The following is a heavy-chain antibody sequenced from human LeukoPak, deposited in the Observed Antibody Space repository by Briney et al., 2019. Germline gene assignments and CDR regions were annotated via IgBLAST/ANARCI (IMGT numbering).Heavy chain of an antibody. V-gene: IGHV3-21*01. CDR2: ISGSSSYI. CDR3: ARIGVVPAAS. J-gene: IGHJ4*02. Sequence: SGGSLRLSCAASGFTFSSYSMNWVRQAPGKGLEWVSSISGSSSYIYYADSVKGRFTISRDNAKNSLYLQMNSLRAEDTAVYYCARIGVVPAASWGQGTLVTVSS. CDR1: GFTFSSYS. D-gene: IGHD2-2*01.